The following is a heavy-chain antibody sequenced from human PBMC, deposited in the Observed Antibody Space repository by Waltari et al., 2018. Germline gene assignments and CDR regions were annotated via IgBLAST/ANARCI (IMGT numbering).Heavy chain of an antibody. J-gene: IGHJ6*03. D-gene: IGHD6-13*01. CDR3: ARRAGYSSSWNGYYYYMDV. CDR2: IYYSGST. CDR1: GGSISSYY. V-gene: IGHV4-59*08. Sequence: QVQLQESGPGLVKPSETLSLTCTVSGGSISSYYWSWIRQPPGKGLEWIGYIYYSGSTNYPPSLKGRVTISVAPSKNQFSLKLCSVTAADTAVYYCARRAGYSSSWNGYYYYMDVWGKGTTVTISS.